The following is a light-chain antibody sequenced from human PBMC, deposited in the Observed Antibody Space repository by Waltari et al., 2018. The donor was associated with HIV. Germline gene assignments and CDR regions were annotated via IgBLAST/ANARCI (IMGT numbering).Light chain of an antibody. CDR3: QSYDSSLSAVV. CDR1: SSNIGAGYD. CDR2: GNR. V-gene: IGLV1-40*01. Sequence: QSVLTQPPSVSGAPGQRVTISCTGSSSNIGAGYDVHWYQQLPGTAPKLLIMGNRNRPSWGPARFSGSKSGSSASLAITELQAEDEADYYCQSYDSSLSAVVFGGGTKLTVL. J-gene: IGLJ2*01.